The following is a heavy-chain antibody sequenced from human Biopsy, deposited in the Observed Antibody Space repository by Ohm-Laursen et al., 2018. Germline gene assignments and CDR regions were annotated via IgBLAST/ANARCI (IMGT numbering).Heavy chain of an antibody. D-gene: IGHD2-2*01. CDR2: VHHDGRA. CDR1: GDSVSSGSHH. V-gene: IGHV4-4*03. Sequence: PGTLSLTCRVSGDSVSSGSHHWSWIRQPPGKGLEWIGEVHHDGRANYNPSLKSRVTISGDMSKKQFSLKLSGVTAADTAVYYCARFIVPSLHCSSGVCPIRWFDPWGQGTLVTVSS. J-gene: IGHJ5*02. CDR3: ARFIVPSLHCSSGVCPIRWFDP.